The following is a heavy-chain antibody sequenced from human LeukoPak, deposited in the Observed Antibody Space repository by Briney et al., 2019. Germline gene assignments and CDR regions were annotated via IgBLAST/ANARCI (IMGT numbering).Heavy chain of an antibody. V-gene: IGHV1-2*02. CDR3: ARDPSSRRGLVIVSAAERSGMDV. CDR1: GYTFTGYY. J-gene: IGHJ6*02. CDR2: INPNSGGT. D-gene: IGHD2-2*01. Sequence: ASVKVSCKASGYTFTGYYMHWVRQAPGQGLEWMGWINPNSGGTNYAQKFQGRVTITRDTSISTAYMELSRLRSDDTALYYCARDPSSRRGLVIVSAAERSGMDVWGQGTTVTVSS.